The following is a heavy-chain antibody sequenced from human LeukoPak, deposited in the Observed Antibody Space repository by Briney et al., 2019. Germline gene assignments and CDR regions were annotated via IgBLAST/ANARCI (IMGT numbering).Heavy chain of an antibody. V-gene: IGHV3-30-3*01. CDR3: ARSVLGYDFWSGYFFDS. Sequence: GGSLRLSCAASGFTFSSYAMHWVRQAPGKGLEWVAVISYDRSNKYYADSVKGRFTISRDSSKNTLFLQMNSLRAEDTAVYYCARSVLGYDFWSGYFFDSWAREPWSPSPQ. D-gene: IGHD3-3*01. CDR2: ISYDRSNK. J-gene: IGHJ4*02. CDR1: GFTFSSYA.